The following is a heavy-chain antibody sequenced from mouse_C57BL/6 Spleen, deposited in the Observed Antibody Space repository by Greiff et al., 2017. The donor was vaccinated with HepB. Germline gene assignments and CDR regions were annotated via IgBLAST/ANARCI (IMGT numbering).Heavy chain of an antibody. CDR3: TNYDGYYVGAY. D-gene: IGHD2-3*01. Sequence: VQLQQSGAELVRPGASVKLSCTASGFNIKDYYMHWVKQRPEQGLEWIGRIDPEDGDTEYAPKFQGKATMTADTASNTAYLQLNSLTSEDTAVYCCTNYDGYYVGAYWGQGTLVTVSA. CDR2: IDPEDGDT. J-gene: IGHJ3*01. CDR1: GFNIKDYY. V-gene: IGHV14-1*01.